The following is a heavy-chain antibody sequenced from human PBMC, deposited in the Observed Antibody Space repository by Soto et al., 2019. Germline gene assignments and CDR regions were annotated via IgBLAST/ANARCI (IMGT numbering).Heavy chain of an antibody. D-gene: IGHD3-10*01. CDR2: IFGRGST. Sequence: SETLSLTCTVSGDSMNSNYCTWIRQPAGKGLEWIGRIFGRGSTNYNTSLKSRVTISIDTSKSQFSLKLSSVTAADTAVYYCAREAVVRGVTFDYWGQGILVTVSS. CDR1: GDSMNSNY. J-gene: IGHJ4*02. CDR3: AREAVVRGVTFDY. V-gene: IGHV4-4*07.